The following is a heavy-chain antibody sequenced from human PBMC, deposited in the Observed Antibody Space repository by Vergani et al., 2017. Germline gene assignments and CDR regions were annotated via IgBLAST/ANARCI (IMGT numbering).Heavy chain of an antibody. V-gene: IGHV5-51*01. Sequence: EVMLVQSGAEVKKPGESLKISCKYSESSFISNEIAWVRQMSGKGLQWMGNINPIDSKIAYSPSFQGQVIMSLDKSITTAYLQWRSLKASDTAIYYCTRHVPCGDGACLHFDQWGQGTQVTVSS. J-gene: IGHJ4*02. CDR1: ESSFISNE. CDR2: INPIDSKI. D-gene: IGHD2-21*01. CDR3: TRHVPCGDGACLHFDQ.